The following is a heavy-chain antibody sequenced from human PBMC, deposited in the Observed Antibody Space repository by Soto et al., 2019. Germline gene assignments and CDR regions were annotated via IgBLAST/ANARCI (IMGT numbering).Heavy chain of an antibody. J-gene: IGHJ4*02. CDR1: GFTFTDFY. V-gene: IGHV3-7*03. CDR3: AGWGGHDNKY. Sequence: EAQLVQSGGGLVQPGGSLRLSCVGSGFTFTDFYMNWVRQAPGKGLEWVANIRPDGNMANYVESVKGRFTTSRDNAKNSLFRQMNSLRSDDTAVYYCAGWGGHDNKYWGQGIVVTVSS. D-gene: IGHD3-16*01. CDR2: IRPDGNMA.